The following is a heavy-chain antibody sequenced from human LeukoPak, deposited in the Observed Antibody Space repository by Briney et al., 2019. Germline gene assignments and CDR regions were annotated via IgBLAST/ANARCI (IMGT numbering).Heavy chain of an antibody. CDR2: ISAYNGNT. Sequence: RWASVKVSCKASGYTFTSYGISWVRQAPGQGLEWMGWISAYNGNTNYARKLQGRVTMTTDTSTSTAYMELRSLRSDDTAVYYCARDRLGYCSGGSCYDPYYYYGMDVWGQGTTVTVSS. D-gene: IGHD2-15*01. CDR3: ARDRLGYCSGGSCYDPYYYYGMDV. V-gene: IGHV1-18*01. CDR1: GYTFTSYG. J-gene: IGHJ6*02.